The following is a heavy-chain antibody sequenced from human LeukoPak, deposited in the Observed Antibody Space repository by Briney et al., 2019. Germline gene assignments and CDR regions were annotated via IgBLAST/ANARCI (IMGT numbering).Heavy chain of an antibody. CDR2: IYTSGST. D-gene: IGHD6-13*01. CDR3: ARDKAAAGSRWFDP. V-gene: IGHV4-4*07. CDR1: GGSISSYY. J-gene: IGHJ5*02. Sequence: KPSETLSLTCTVSGGSISSYYWSWIRQPAGKGLEWIGRIYTSGSTNYNPSLKSRVTMSVDTSKNQFSLKLSSVTAADTAVYYCARDKAAAGSRWFDPWGQGTLITVSS.